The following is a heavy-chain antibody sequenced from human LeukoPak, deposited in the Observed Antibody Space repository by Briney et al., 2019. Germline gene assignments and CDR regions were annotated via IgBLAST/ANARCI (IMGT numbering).Heavy chain of an antibody. CDR1: GGSFSGYY. V-gene: IGHV4-34*01. Sequence: PSETLSLTCAVYGGSFSGYYWSWIRQPPGKGLEWVGEINHSGSTNYNPSLKSRVTISVDTSKNQFSLKLSSVTAADTAVYYCARGLLIAAAAISAWGQGTLVTVSS. J-gene: IGHJ5*02. CDR2: INHSGST. D-gene: IGHD6-13*01. CDR3: ARGLLIAAAAISA.